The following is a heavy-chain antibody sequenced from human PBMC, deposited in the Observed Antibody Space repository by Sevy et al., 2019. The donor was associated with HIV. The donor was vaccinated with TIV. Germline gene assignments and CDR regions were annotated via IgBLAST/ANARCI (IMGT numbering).Heavy chain of an antibody. CDR2: IFPAGRT. CDR3: EREIKEVVGDWYYYYKNV. D-gene: IGHD3-22*01. V-gene: IGHV3-53*05. Sequence: GGSLRLSCAASGFTVNNNYMTWVRQAPGRGLGGVSIIFPAGRTFYADSVSGRFTISSENSKNTLFLNMNSLRPEDSAMYYCEREIKEVVGDWYYYYKNVWGKGTTVTVSS. CDR1: GFTVNNNY. J-gene: IGHJ6*03.